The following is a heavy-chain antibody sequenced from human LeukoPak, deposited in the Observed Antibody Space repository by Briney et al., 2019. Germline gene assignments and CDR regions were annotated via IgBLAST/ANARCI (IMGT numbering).Heavy chain of an antibody. CDR1: GAFISSSSYY. CDR2: IYYSGRD. D-gene: IGHD3-22*01. J-gene: IGHJ1*01. V-gene: IGHV4-39*01. Sequence: SETLSLTCTVSGAFISSSSYYWGWIRQARGKGLEWIGEIYYSGRDYNNPSLKSRVTLSIDTSKNQFSLDLTSVTAADTAVYYCARRRYYDSTGYLDWGQGTLVAVSS. CDR3: ARRRYYDSTGYLD.